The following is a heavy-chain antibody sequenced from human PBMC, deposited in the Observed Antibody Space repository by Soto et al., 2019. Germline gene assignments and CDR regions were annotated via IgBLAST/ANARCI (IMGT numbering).Heavy chain of an antibody. D-gene: IGHD6-13*01. CDR2: IKQDGSEK. CDR1: GFTFSSYW. V-gene: IGHV3-7*03. CDR3: AKDRLQLTPAAAGPPTYYYGMDV. Sequence: GGSLRLSCAASGFTFSSYWMSWVRQAPGKGLEWVANIKQDGSEKYYVDSVKGRFTISRDNAKNSLYLQMNSLRAEDTAVYYCAKDRLQLTPAAAGPPTYYYGMDVWGQGTTVTVSS. J-gene: IGHJ6*02.